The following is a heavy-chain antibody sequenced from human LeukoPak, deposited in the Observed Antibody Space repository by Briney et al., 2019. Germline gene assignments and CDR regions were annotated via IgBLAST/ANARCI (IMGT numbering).Heavy chain of an antibody. J-gene: IGHJ4*02. V-gene: IGHV4-59*01. CDR2: IYYSGST. Sequence: PPGTLSLTCALSVGSPSGYYWSWIPHPPRRGLWRIGYIYYSGSTNYYPSLKSQVSISVDTSKIQFSLKLRSVTAADTAVYYCARGFVGVPYYFDYWGQGTLVTVSS. D-gene: IGHD3-16*01. CDR1: VGSPSGYY. CDR3: ARGFVGVPYYFDY.